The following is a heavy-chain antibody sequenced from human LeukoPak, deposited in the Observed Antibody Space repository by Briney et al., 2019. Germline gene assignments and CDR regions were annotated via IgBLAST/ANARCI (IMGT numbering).Heavy chain of an antibody. V-gene: IGHV1-69*05. Sequence: SVKVSCKASGGTFSSYAISWVRQAPGQGLEWMGGIIPISGTANYAQKFQGRVTITTDESTSTAYMELSSLRSEDTAVYYCAREGYSGYGVQRPIDYWGQGTLVTVSS. D-gene: IGHD5-12*01. CDR3: AREGYSGYGVQRPIDY. J-gene: IGHJ4*02. CDR1: GGTFSSYA. CDR2: IIPISGTA.